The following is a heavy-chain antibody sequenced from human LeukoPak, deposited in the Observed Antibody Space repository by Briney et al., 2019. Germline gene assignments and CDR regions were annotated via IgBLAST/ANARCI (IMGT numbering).Heavy chain of an antibody. J-gene: IGHJ5*02. D-gene: IGHD6-13*01. CDR3: ARRGIAAAGTIWFDP. CDR2: ITGSGIDM. Sequence: GGSLRLSCAASGFTFSSYCMSWVRLAPGRGLEWVSGITGSGIDMEYADSVKGRFTVSRDNSKSTLYLQMTSLRAEDTAVYYCARRGIAAAGTIWFDPWGQGTLVTVSS. CDR1: GFTFSSYC. V-gene: IGHV3-23*01.